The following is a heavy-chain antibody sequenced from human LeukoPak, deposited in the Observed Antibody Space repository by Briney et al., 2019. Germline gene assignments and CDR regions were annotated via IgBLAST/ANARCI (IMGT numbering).Heavy chain of an antibody. CDR2: IYYSGST. V-gene: IGHV4-59*08. D-gene: IGHD3-10*01. CDR1: GGSISSYY. Sequence: PSETLSLTCTVSGGSISSYYWSWIRQPPGKGLEWIGYIYYSGSTNYNPSLKSRVTISVDTSKNQFSLKLSSVTAADTAVYYCARLVVGFGESDPGYYYYGMDVWGQGTTVTASS. CDR3: ARLVVGFGESDPGYYYYGMDV. J-gene: IGHJ6*02.